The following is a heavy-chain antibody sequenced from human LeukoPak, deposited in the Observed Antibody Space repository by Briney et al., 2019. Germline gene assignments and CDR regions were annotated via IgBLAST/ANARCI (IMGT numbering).Heavy chain of an antibody. J-gene: IGHJ4*02. V-gene: IGHV3-66*01. CDR3: ARGAVSVAGTAY. CDR1: GFTVSSNY. D-gene: IGHD6-19*01. CDR2: IYSGGST. Sequence: GGSLRLSCAASGFTVSSNYMSWVRQAPGKGLEWVSVIYSGGSTYYADSVKGRFTISRDNSKNTLYLQMNSLRAEDTAVYYCARGAVSVAGTAYWGQGTLVTVSS.